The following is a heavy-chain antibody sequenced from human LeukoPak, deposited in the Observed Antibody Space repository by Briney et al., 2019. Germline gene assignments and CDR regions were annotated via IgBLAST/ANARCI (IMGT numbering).Heavy chain of an antibody. V-gene: IGHV1-8*03. CDR2: MNPYTGKT. D-gene: IGHD6-25*01. CDR3: ARAPTPFYYDSSAYYSDF. CDR1: GYTFTNFD. J-gene: IGHJ4*02. Sequence: ASVKVSCKTSGYTFTNFDINWVRQATGQGLEWLGWMNPYTGKTGYAQKFQGRVTFTGDTSIRAAYMEVSSLTSEDTAVYYCARAPTPFYYDSSAYYSDFWGQGTLVTVSS.